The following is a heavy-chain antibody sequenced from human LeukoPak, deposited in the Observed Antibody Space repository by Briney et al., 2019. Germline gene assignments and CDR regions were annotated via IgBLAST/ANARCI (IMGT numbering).Heavy chain of an antibody. V-gene: IGHV1-24*01. CDR1: GYTLTELS. Sequence: ASVKVSCKVSGYTLTELSMHWVRQAPGKGLGWMGGFDPEDGETIYAQKFQGRVTMTEDTSTDTAYMELSSLRSEDTAVYYCATPYYDILAFDYWGQGTLVTVSS. CDR2: FDPEDGET. CDR3: ATPYYDILAFDY. D-gene: IGHD3-9*01. J-gene: IGHJ4*02.